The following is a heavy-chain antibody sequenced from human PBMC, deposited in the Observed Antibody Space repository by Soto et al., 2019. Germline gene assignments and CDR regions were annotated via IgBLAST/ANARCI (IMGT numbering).Heavy chain of an antibody. D-gene: IGHD2-2*01. V-gene: IGHV3-23*01. Sequence: PGGSLRLSCAASGFTFSSYAMKWVRQAPGKGLEWVSLIGESGTPTYYADSVKGRFTISRDNSKNTLYLQMNSLRAEDTAVYYCADAQPGYCSSTSCPAGPYWGQGTLVTVSS. CDR3: ADAQPGYCSSTSCPAGPY. CDR2: IGESGTPT. J-gene: IGHJ4*02. CDR1: GFTFSSYA.